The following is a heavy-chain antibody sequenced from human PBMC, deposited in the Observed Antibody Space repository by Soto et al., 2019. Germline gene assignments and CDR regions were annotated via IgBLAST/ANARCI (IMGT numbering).Heavy chain of an antibody. V-gene: IGHV4-34*01. Sequence: PSETLSLTCAVYGGSFSGYYWSWIRQPPGKGLEWIGEIKHSGSTNYNPSLKSRVTISADTSKNQFSLKLSSVTAADTAVYYCAKRKHPDYWGQGTLVTVSS. CDR3: AKRKHPDY. CDR2: IKHSGST. J-gene: IGHJ4*02. CDR1: GGSFSGYY.